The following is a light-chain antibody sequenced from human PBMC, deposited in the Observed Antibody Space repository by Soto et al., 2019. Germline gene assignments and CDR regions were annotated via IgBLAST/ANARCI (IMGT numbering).Light chain of an antibody. J-gene: IGLJ1*01. V-gene: IGLV2-8*01. CDR1: SSDVGAYNY. Sequence: QSALTQPPSASGSPGQSVTISCTGTSSDVGAYNYASWYQQRPGKAPKLMIYEVTKRPSGVPDRFSGSKSGNTASLTVSGLQADDEADYYCSSYAGSNNLYVFGTGTKVTVL. CDR3: SSYAGSNNLYV. CDR2: EVT.